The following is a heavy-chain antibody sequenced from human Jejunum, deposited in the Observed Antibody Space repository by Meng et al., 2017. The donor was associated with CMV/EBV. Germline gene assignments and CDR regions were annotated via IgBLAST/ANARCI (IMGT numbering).Heavy chain of an antibody. CDR1: GYIFNNYG. D-gene: IGHD1-26*01. J-gene: IGHJ4*02. CDR2: ISAYNGNT. CDR3: ARVEVGITSGDY. V-gene: IGHV1-18*01. Sequence: QVQLGQCGAEVMRPGASWKVSCKASGYIFNNYGVSWVRQAPGQGPEWMGWISAYNGNTNYAQNFQGRFTMTTDTSTSTAYMELRSLRSDDTAVYYCARVEVGITSGDYWGQGTLVTVSS.